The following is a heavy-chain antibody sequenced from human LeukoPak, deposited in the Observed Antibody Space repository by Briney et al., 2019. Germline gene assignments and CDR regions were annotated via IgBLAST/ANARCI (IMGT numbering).Heavy chain of an antibody. Sequence: SETLSLTCTVSGGSISSYYWSWIRQPPGKGLEWIGYIYYSGSTTYNPSLKSRVTISVDTSKNQFSLKLSSVTAADTAVYYCARMVQRNWFDPWGQGTLVTVSS. D-gene: IGHD3-10*01. J-gene: IGHJ5*02. V-gene: IGHV4-59*01. CDR1: GGSISSYY. CDR3: ARMVQRNWFDP. CDR2: IYYSGST.